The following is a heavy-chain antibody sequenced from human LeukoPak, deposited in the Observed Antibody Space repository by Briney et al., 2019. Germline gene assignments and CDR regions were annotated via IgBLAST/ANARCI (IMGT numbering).Heavy chain of an antibody. CDR2: IYYSGST. Sequence: SETLSLTCTVSGGSISSYYWSWIRQPPGKGLEWIGYIYYSGSTNYNPSLKSRVTISVDTSKNQFSLKLSSVAAADTAVYYCARENYYYYYGMDVWGQGTTVTVSS. CDR1: GGSISSYY. V-gene: IGHV4-59*01. CDR3: ARENYYYYYGMDV. J-gene: IGHJ6*02.